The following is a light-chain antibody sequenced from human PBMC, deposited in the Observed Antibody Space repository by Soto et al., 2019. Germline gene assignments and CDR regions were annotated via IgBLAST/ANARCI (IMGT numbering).Light chain of an antibody. CDR3: MQGTHWPWT. V-gene: IGKV2-30*01. J-gene: IGKJ1*01. Sequence: DVLMAQSPLSLPVTLGQPASISCSSSQSPLYSDGNTYLSWFQQRPGQSPGRLIYKVSNRDSGVPDRFSGSGSGTDFTLKISRVEAEDVGVYYCMQGTHWPWTFGQGTKGDIK. CDR2: KVS. CDR1: QSPLYSDGNTY.